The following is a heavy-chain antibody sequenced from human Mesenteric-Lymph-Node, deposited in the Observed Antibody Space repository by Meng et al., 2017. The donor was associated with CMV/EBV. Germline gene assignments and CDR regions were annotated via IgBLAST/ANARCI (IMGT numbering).Heavy chain of an antibody. CDR3: ARNTGYHRLDY. CDR1: GFSISKYW. Sequence: GGSLKISCVASGFSISKYWMDWVRRAPGEGLQWVATINEDGSMKGYVDSVEGRFTISRDNAKNSLYLHMNSLRAEDTALYYCARNTGYHRLDYWGRGTLVTVSS. J-gene: IGHJ4*02. D-gene: IGHD5-12*01. CDR2: INEDGSMK. V-gene: IGHV3-7*01.